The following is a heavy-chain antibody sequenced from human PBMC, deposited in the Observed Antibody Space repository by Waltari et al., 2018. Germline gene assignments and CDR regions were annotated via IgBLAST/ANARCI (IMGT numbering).Heavy chain of an antibody. CDR1: GGIFGSHP. D-gene: IGHD6-13*01. CDR3: ARGYSSNWYRLSF. V-gene: IGHV1-69*08. J-gene: IGHJ4*02. CDR2: IIPILGTT. Sequence: QVQLVQSGAEVKKPGSSVKVSCKASGGIFGSHPISWVRQAPGRGLEWVGSIIPILGTTKYAKIFQDRVIMSAAATITTAYMELSSLRSDDTAVYYCARGYSSNWYRLSFWGQGTQVTVSS.